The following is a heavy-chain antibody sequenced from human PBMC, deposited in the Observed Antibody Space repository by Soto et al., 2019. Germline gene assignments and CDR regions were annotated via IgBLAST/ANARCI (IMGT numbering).Heavy chain of an antibody. CDR2: IYYSGST. Sequence: PSETLSLTCTVSGGTISSGDYYWSWIRQPPGKGLEWIGYIYYSGSTYYNPSLKSRVTISVDTSKNQFSLKLSSVTAADTAVYYCASSSNQRTGGYYYYYGMDVWGEGTTVTVSS. J-gene: IGHJ6*04. D-gene: IGHD2-2*01. CDR1: GGTISSGDYY. V-gene: IGHV4-30-4*01. CDR3: ASSSNQRTGGYYYYYGMDV.